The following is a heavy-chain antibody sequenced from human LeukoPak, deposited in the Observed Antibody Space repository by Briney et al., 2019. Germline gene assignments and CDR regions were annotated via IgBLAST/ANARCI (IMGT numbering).Heavy chain of an antibody. CDR1: GFTFSNYW. J-gene: IGHJ6*02. CDR2: INRDGSER. CDR3: ARRNGMDV. Sequence: PGGSLRLSCAASGFTFSNYWMTWVRQAPGKGLEWVANINRDGSERYYVDSVKGRFTISRDDAKSSLYLQMNSLRAEDTAVYYCARRNGMDVWGQGTTVIVFS. V-gene: IGHV3-7*03.